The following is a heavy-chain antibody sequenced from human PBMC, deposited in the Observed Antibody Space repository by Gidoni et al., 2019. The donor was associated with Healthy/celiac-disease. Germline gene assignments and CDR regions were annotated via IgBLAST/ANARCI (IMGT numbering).Heavy chain of an antibody. CDR3: ARAYYSIPADVFDI. V-gene: IGHV4-34*01. CDR2: INHSGST. Sequence: QVQLQQWGAGLLKPSETLSLTCAVYGGSFSGYYWSWIRQPPGKGLEWIGEINHSGSTNYNPSLKSRVTISVDTSKNQFSLKLSSVTAADTAVYYCARAYYSIPADVFDIWGQGTMVTVSS. CDR1: GGSFSGYY. D-gene: IGHD3-10*01. J-gene: IGHJ3*02.